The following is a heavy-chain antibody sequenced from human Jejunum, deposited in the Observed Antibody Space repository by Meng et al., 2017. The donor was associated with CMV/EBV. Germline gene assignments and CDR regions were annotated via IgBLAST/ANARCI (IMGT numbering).Heavy chain of an antibody. Sequence: SGFNFNMYWMQWVRRVPGKGLEWVSRIGDDGKNINYVDSVRGRFTISRDNAKNTVYLQMRSLRVEDTAVYYCARDSTYTSSWEDFDYWGQGTLVTVSS. V-gene: IGHV3-74*01. CDR3: ARDSTYTSSWEDFDY. CDR2: IGDDGKNI. CDR1: GFNFNMYW. D-gene: IGHD3-16*01. J-gene: IGHJ4*02.